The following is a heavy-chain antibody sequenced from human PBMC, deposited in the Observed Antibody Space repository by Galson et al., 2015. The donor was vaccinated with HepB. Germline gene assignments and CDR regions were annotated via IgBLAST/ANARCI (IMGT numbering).Heavy chain of an antibody. J-gene: IGHJ6*03. Sequence: SVKVSCKASGFTLTNYHLHWVRQAPGQSLEWMGWVNAGNGNTKYAERFQGRITITRDTVANTGYLEVISLRPDDTGIYYCARVFYDSSGHASSCYNFHMDVWGTGTTVTVSS. CDR3: ARVFYDSSGHASSCYNFHMDV. CDR1: GFTLTNYH. D-gene: IGHD3-22*01. V-gene: IGHV1-3*01. CDR2: VNAGNGNT.